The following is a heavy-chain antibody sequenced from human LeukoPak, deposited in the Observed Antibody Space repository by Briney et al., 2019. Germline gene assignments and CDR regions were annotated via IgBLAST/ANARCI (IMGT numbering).Heavy chain of an antibody. D-gene: IGHD2-2*01. CDR3: AKGGLSCSSSSCYSANNWFDP. J-gene: IGHJ5*02. V-gene: IGHV3-23*01. Sequence: GGSLRLSCAASGFTFSSYAMTWVRQAPGKGLEWVSAISGSGGHTYYADSVKGRFTISRDNSKSTLYLQMNSLRAEDTAVYYCAKGGLSCSSSSCYSANNWFDPWGQGTLVTVSS. CDR1: GFTFSSYA. CDR2: ISGSGGHT.